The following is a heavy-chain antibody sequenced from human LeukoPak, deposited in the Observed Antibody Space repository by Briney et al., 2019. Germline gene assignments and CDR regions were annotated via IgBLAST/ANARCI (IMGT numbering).Heavy chain of an antibody. CDR3: ARGYDSSAKYYYFDY. CDR1: GGSISSGGYY. CDR2: IYYSGST. V-gene: IGHV4-31*03. D-gene: IGHD3-22*01. Sequence: SQTLSLTCTVSGGSISSGGYYWSWIRQRPGKGLEWIGYIYYSGSTYYNPSLKSRVTISVDTSKNQFSLKLSSVTAADTAVYYCARGYDSSAKYYYFDYWGQGTLVTVSS. J-gene: IGHJ4*02.